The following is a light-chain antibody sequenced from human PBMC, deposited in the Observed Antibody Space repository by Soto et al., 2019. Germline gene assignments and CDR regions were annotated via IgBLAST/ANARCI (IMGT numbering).Light chain of an antibody. CDR2: AAS. Sequence: DIQMTQFPSSLSASVGDRVTLNCRASQNIRTSLNWYQQRPGRAPELLIYAASSLESGVPSRFSGSGSGTDFTLTISSLQPEDFASYYCQQTYSTPYTFGQGTNLEI. CDR3: QQTYSTPYT. V-gene: IGKV1-39*01. CDR1: QNIRTS. J-gene: IGKJ2*01.